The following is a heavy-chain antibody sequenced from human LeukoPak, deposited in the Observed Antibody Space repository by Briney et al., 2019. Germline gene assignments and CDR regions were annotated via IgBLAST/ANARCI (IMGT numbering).Heavy chain of an antibody. CDR3: ARDRYAVEMATISPIDY. CDR1: GFTFSSYS. V-gene: IGHV3-21*01. J-gene: IGHJ4*02. D-gene: IGHD5-24*01. CDR2: ISSSSSYI. Sequence: GGSLRLSCAASGFTFSSYSMNWVRQAPGKGLEWVSSISSSSSYIYYADTVEGRFTISRDNAKNSLYLQMNSLRAEDTAVYYCARDRYAVEMATISPIDYWGQGTLVTVSS.